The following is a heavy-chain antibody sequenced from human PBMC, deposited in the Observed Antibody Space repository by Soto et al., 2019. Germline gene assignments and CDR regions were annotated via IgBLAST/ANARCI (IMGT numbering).Heavy chain of an antibody. Sequence: QVQLVQSGAEVKKPGSSVKVSCKASGGTFSNYAISWVRQAPGQGLEWMGGIIPIFDTANYAQKFQGRVTCIADKSTYTVYLQLSSLRSEDTAVYYCARGAPDSSNWRYGLQTFDSWGQGSLVTVSS. CDR2: IIPIFDTA. CDR3: ARGAPDSSNWRYGLQTFDS. V-gene: IGHV1-69*06. J-gene: IGHJ5*01. CDR1: GGTFSNYA. D-gene: IGHD4-4*01.